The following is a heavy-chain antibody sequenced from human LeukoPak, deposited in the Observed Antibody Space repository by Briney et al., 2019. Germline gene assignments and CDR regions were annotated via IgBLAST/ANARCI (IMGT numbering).Heavy chain of an antibody. CDR1: GFTFSSYA. J-gene: IGHJ6*02. CDR2: TSGSGGST. V-gene: IGHV3-23*01. CDR3: AKDRVTNYYYYHGMDV. Sequence: GGSLRLSCVVSGFTFSSYAKSWVRQVPGKGLEWVSATSGSGGSTYYADSVKGRFTISRDNSRNTLYLQMNSLRAEDTAVYYCAKDRVTNYYYYHGMDVWGQGTTVTVSS. D-gene: IGHD2-21*02.